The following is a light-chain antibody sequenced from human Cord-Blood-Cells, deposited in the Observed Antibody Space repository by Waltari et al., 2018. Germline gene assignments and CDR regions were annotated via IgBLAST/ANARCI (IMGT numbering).Light chain of an antibody. CDR2: AAS. V-gene: IGKV1-39*01. CDR1: QGISSY. Sequence: DIQMTQSRSSLSACVGDRVTITCRASQGISSYLNWYQQKPGKAPKLLIYAASSLQSGVPPRFSGSGSWTDFTLTISSLQPEDFATYYCQQSYSTLPGYPFGQGTKLEIK. J-gene: IGKJ2*01. CDR3: QQSYSTLPGYP.